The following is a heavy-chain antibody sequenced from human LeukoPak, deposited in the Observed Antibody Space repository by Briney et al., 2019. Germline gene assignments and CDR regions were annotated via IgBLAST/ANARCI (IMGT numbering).Heavy chain of an antibody. CDR2: IYPGDSDT. D-gene: IGHD5-12*01. CDR3: ARSDTDIVANYFDY. V-gene: IGHV5-51*01. CDR1: GYSFTSYW. J-gene: IGHJ4*02. Sequence: GESLKISCEGSGYSFTSYWIGWMRQMSGKGLEWMGIIYPGDSDTRYSPSFQGQVTISADKSISTAYLKWSSLKASDTAMYYCARSDTDIVANYFDYWGQGTLVTVSS.